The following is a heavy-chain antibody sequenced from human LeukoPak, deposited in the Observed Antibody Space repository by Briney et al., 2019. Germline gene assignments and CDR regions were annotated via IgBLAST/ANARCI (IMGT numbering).Heavy chain of an antibody. V-gene: IGHV4-4*07. CDR2: IYTSGST. D-gene: IGHD5-18*01. CDR1: GGPISSYY. CDR3: ASSVDTAMVTRFDY. Sequence: SETLSLTCTVSGGPISSYYWSWIRQPAGKGLEWIGRIYTSGSTNYNPSLKSRVTMSVDTSKNQFSLKLSSVTAADTAVYYCASSVDTAMVTRFDYWGQGTLVTVSS. J-gene: IGHJ4*02.